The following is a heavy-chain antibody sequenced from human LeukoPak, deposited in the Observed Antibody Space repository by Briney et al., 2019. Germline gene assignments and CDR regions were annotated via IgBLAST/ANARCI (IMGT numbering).Heavy chain of an antibody. Sequence: GGSLRLSCAASGFTFSSYPIHWVRQAPGKGLEWVAVISYDGSNKYYADSLKGRFTISRDNSRNTLYLQMNSLRAEDTAAYYCARERVRGYSYGLLDYWGQGTLVTVSS. V-gene: IGHV3-30-3*01. CDR3: ARERVRGYSYGLLDY. D-gene: IGHD5-18*01. J-gene: IGHJ4*02. CDR1: GFTFSSYP. CDR2: ISYDGSNK.